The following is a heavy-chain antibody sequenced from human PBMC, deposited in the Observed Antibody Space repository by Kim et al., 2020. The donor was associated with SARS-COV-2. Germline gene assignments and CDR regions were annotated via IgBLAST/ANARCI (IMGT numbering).Heavy chain of an antibody. V-gene: IGHV3-23*01. D-gene: IGHD2-2*01. J-gene: IGHJ1*01. CDR3: AKSGGTSTTSWFHY. CDR2: ISDGGGNT. Sequence: GGSLRLSCAASGFTFNNYAMNWVRQAPGKRLEWVSSISDGGGNTYYADSVKGRFSISRDNTKGTLSLQMNSLRAEDTAVYYCAKSGGTSTTSWFHYWGQGALVSVSS. CDR1: GFTFNNYA.